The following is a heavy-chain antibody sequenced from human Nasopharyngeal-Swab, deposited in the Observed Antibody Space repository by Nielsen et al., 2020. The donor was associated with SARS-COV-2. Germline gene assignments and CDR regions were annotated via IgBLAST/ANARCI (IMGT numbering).Heavy chain of an antibody. Sequence: GESLKISCAVSGFNFSSYSMSWVRQAPGKGLEWLATIKQGGGETYYVDSVKGRFTISSDNSKNSVYLQINSLRAEDTAVYYCARGTADYSNPSFDYWGQGTLVTVPS. CDR1: GFNFSSYS. CDR2: IKQGGGET. J-gene: IGHJ4*02. D-gene: IGHD4-11*01. CDR3: ARGTADYSNPSFDY. V-gene: IGHV3-7*01.